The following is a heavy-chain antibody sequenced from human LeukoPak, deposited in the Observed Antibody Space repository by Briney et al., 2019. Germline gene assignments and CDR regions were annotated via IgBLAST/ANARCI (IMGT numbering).Heavy chain of an antibody. V-gene: IGHV3-48*04. D-gene: IGHD3-22*01. J-gene: IGHJ6*02. CDR1: GFTFSNFV. CDR2: ISSSRSTI. Sequence: GGSLRLSCEASGFTFSNFVFHWVRQAPGKGLEWVSYISSSRSTIYYADSVKGRFTISRDNAKNSLYLQMNSLRAEDTAVYYCAKSTAYSISMIVVIKPMDAWGQGTTVAVSS. CDR3: AKSTAYSISMIVVIKPMDA.